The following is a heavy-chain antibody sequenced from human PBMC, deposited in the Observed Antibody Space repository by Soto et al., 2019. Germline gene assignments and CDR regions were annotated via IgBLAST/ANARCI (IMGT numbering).Heavy chain of an antibody. CDR2: IYYSGRN. J-gene: IGHJ6*02. Sequence: QVRLQESGPGLVKPSETLSLSCLVSGDSVGNGPYYWSWIRQSPGEGLEWIDYIYYSGRNNVNPSLESPVNISIDMSKNQFFLELRSVTAADAAVYFCARVGSSCHSGGCYYYYGLGVWGQGTTVAISS. CDR1: GDSVGNGPYY. V-gene: IGHV4-61*01. D-gene: IGHD1-26*01. CDR3: ARVGSSCHSGGCYYYYGLGV.